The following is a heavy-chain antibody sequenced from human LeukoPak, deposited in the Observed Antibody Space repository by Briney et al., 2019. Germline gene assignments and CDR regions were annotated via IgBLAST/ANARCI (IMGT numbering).Heavy chain of an antibody. Sequence: ASVKVSCKASGYTFTGYYMHWVRQAPGQGLEWMGWINPNSGGTNYAQKFQGRVTMTRYTSISTDYMELSSLRSDDTAMYYCGRGTCTNGVCYTPGADYWGQGTLVTVSS. CDR1: GYTFTGYY. D-gene: IGHD2-8*01. J-gene: IGHJ4*02. V-gene: IGHV1-2*02. CDR2: INPNSGGT. CDR3: GRGTCTNGVCYTPGADY.